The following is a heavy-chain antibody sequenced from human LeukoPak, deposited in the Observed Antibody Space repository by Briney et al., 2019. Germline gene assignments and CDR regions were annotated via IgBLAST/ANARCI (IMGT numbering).Heavy chain of an antibody. Sequence: GGSLRLSCAASAFTFSKYSMNWARQAPGKGLECVSYISNSSSTIYYADSVKGRFTISRDNAKNSLYLQMNSLRAEDTAVYYCARDPWYSSSWSSDYWGQGTLVTVSS. D-gene: IGHD6-13*01. J-gene: IGHJ4*02. V-gene: IGHV3-48*04. CDR3: ARDPWYSSSWSSDY. CDR2: ISNSSSTI. CDR1: AFTFSKYS.